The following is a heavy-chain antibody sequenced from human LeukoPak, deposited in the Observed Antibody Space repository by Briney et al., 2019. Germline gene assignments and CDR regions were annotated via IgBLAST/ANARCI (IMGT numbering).Heavy chain of an antibody. CDR3: ATDLHQVFDI. J-gene: IGHJ3*02. V-gene: IGHV3-30*02. CDR1: GFTLRSYG. D-gene: IGHD2-2*01. Sequence: QPGGSLRLSCAASGFTLRSYGMHWVRQAPGKGLEWVSFIRDDGSNKYYVDSVKGRFTVSRDDSKDTLYLQLNSLRPEDTAVYYCATDLHQVFDIWGQGTMVTVSS. CDR2: IRDDGSNK.